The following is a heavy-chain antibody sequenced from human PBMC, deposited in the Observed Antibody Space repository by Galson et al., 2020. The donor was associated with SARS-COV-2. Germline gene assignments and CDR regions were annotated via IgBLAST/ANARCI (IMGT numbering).Heavy chain of an antibody. CDR1: GFTVSSNY. V-gene: IGHV3-66*01. CDR3: ASGRAQYQLATPFDY. D-gene: IGHD2-2*01. Sequence: AGSLRLSCAASGFTVSSNYMSWVRQAPGTGLEWVSVIYSGRSTYYADSVKVRFTISRDNSKHTMYLQMNSLRAEDTAVYYCASGRAQYQLATPFDYWGQGSLVTVSS. CDR2: IYSGRST. J-gene: IGHJ4*02.